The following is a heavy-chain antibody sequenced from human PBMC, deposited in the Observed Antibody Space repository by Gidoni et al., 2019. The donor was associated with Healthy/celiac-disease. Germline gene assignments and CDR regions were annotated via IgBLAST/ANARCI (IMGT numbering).Heavy chain of an antibody. D-gene: IGHD6-6*01. Sequence: QVQLQESGPGLVKPSETLSLTCTVSGGSISSYYWSWIRQPPGKGLEWIGYIYYSGSTNYNPSLKSRVTISVDTSKNQFSLKLSSVTAADTAVYYCARDRSSSSVAAAAYYYGMDVWGQGTTVTVSS. J-gene: IGHJ6*02. CDR3: ARDRSSSSVAAAAYYYGMDV. V-gene: IGHV4-59*01. CDR1: GGSISSYY. CDR2: IYYSGST.